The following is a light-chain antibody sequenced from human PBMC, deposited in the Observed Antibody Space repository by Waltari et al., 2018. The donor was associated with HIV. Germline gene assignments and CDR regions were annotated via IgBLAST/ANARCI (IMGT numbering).Light chain of an antibody. CDR3: CSDASRITGI. J-gene: IGLJ2*01. CDR2: EDNTRPLKILTHILVHVI. Sequence: QSDLTQPASVSGSPGQSITISCTGTSSDVGNYNLVSWYQNQPGKVPKLKIYEDNTRPLKILTHILVHVIHRPTVFPNRFPGPTLVHSPSPTLPVLQADDEVYYFCCSDASRITGIVGGGTPVTVL. V-gene: IGLV2-23*02. CDR1: SSDVGNYNL.